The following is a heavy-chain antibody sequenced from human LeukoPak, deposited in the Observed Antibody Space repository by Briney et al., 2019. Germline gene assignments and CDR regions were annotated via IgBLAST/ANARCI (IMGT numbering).Heavy chain of an antibody. CDR3: AKDIRGYSYGGAFDI. CDR1: GFTFDDYA. J-gene: IGHJ3*02. V-gene: IGHV3-9*01. CDR2: ISWNSGSI. D-gene: IGHD5-18*01. Sequence: GGSLRLSCAASGFTFDDYAMHWVRQAPGMGLEWVSGISWNSGSIGYADSVKGRFTISRDNAKNSLYLQMNSLRAEDTALYYCAKDIRGYSYGGAFDIWGQGTMVTVSS.